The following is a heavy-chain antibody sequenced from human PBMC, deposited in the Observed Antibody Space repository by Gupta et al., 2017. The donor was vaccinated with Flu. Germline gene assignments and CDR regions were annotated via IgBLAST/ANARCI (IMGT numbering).Heavy chain of an antibody. V-gene: IGHV3-13*01. Sequence: GLEWVSAIGTAGDTYYPGSVKGRFTISRENAKNSLYLQMNSLRAGDTAVYYCARGLKKYSNYLYYYYYYMDVWGKGTTVTVSS. CDR3: ARGLKKYSNYLYYYYYYMDV. D-gene: IGHD4-4*01. J-gene: IGHJ6*03. CDR2: IGTAGDT.